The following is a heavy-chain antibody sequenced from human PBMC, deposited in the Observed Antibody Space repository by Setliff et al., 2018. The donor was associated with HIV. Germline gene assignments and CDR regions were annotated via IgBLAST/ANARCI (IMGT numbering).Heavy chain of an antibody. CDR1: GYTFTSYD. V-gene: IGHV1-8*01. D-gene: IGHD1-20*01. CDR3: ASSPNRYNWNDARQDAFDI. J-gene: IGHJ3*02. CDR2: MNPNSGNT. Sequence: GASVKVSCKASGYTFTSYDINWVRQATGQGLEWMGWMNPNSGNTGYAQKFQGRVTMTRNTSISTAYMELRSLRSEDTAVYYCASSPNRYNWNDARQDAFDIWGQGTMVTVSS.